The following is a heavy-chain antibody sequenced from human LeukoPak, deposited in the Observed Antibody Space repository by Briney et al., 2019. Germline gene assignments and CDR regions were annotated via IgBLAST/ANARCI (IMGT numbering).Heavy chain of an antibody. CDR2: ISSSSSPI. CDR3: ARGLHYYDSSGYYYPDAFDV. D-gene: IGHD3-22*01. CDR1: GFTFSGYS. Sequence: GGSLRLSCAASGFTFSGYSMNWVRQAPGKGLEWVSYISSSSSPIYYADSVKGRFTIPRDNAKNSLYLQMNSLRAEDTAVYYCARGLHYYDSSGYYYPDAFDVWGQGTMVTVSS. J-gene: IGHJ3*01. V-gene: IGHV3-48*01.